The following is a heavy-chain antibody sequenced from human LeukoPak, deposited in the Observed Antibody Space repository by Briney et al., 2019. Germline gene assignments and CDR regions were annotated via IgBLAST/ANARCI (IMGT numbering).Heavy chain of an antibody. CDR3: ARVREYDILTGYYSFDY. V-gene: IGHV1-8*01. J-gene: IGHJ4*02. CDR2: MNPNSGNT. CDR1: GYTFTSYD. Sequence: ASVKVSCKASGYTFTSYDINWVRQATGQGLEWMGWMNPNSGNTGYAQKFQGRVTMTRNTSIGTAYMELSSLRSEDTAVYYCARVREYDILTGYYSFDYWGQGTLVTVSS. D-gene: IGHD3-9*01.